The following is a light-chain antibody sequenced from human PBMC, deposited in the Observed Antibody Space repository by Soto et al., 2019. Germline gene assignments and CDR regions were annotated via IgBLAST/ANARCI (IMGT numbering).Light chain of an antibody. CDR1: QSISSW. J-gene: IGKJ1*01. CDR3: QQYNSYSSGA. Sequence: DIQMTQSPSTLSASVGDRVTITCRASQSISSWLAWYQQKPGKAPKLLIYDASSLESGVPSRFSGSGSGTELTLTISSLQPDDFATYYCQQYNSYSSGAVGQGTKGGIK. V-gene: IGKV1-5*01. CDR2: DAS.